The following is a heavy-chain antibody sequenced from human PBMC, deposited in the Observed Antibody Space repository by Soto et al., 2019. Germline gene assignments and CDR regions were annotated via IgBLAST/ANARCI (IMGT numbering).Heavy chain of an antibody. CDR2: ISDDGSIK. CDR1: GFTFSSNG. D-gene: IGHD1-26*01. Sequence: QVQLVESGGGVVQPGRSLRLSCSASGFTFSSNGMHWVRQAPGKGLEWVAVISDDGSIKNYADSLKGRFTISRDNSKNTLYLQMNCLRAEDTAVYYCAKDNSGTYYWLDYWGQGTLATVSS. V-gene: IGHV3-30*18. CDR3: AKDNSGTYYWLDY. J-gene: IGHJ4*02.